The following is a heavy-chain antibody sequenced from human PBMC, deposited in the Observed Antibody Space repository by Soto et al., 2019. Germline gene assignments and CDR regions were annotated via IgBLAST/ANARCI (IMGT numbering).Heavy chain of an antibody. CDR2: VNEDGSEK. V-gene: IGHV3-7*03. CDR3: ARLRSGWSIDY. Sequence: EVQLVESGGGLVQTGESLRLSCAASGFSFSGNWMTWVRQAPGKGLEWVANVNEDGSEKNYVDSVKGRFTISRDNANNSLYLQMNSLTAADPAVYYCARLRSGWSIDYWGQGALVSVSS. J-gene: IGHJ4*02. CDR1: GFSFSGNW. D-gene: IGHD6-19*01.